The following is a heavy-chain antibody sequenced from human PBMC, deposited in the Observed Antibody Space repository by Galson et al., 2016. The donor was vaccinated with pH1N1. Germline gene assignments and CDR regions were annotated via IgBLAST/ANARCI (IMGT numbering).Heavy chain of an antibody. D-gene: IGHD6-13*01. J-gene: IGHJ4*02. CDR2: LSVRSGGA. V-gene: IGHV3-23*01. CDR1: GFPFSSYG. CDR3: AKDNPYGTSWYGKSDY. Sequence: SLRLSCAASGFPFSSYGMTWVRQAPGKGLEWVSSLSVRSGGAEYADSLRGRFTMSRDKSRNTLYLQMTNLRAEDTAVYYCAKDNPYGTSWYGKSDYWGPGTFVTISS.